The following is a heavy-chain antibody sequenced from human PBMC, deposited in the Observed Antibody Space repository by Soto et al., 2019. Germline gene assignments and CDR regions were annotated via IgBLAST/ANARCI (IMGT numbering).Heavy chain of an antibody. CDR1: GGSISSSSYY. J-gene: IGHJ4*02. Sequence: SETLSLTCTVSGGSISSSSYYWGWIRQPPGKGLEWIGSIYYSGSTYYNPSLKSRVTISVDTSKNQFSLKLSSVTAADMAVYYCARLGRQQPRYAFDYWGQGTLVTVSS. CDR3: ARLGRQQPRYAFDY. D-gene: IGHD6-13*01. V-gene: IGHV4-39*01. CDR2: IYYSGST.